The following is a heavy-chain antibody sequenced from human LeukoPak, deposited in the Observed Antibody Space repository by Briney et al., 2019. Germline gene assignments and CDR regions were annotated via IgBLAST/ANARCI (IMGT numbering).Heavy chain of an antibody. CDR2: ITGNGGTT. CDR3: AIDYDSSGSYFDY. Sequence: GGSLRLSCEGSGFXFSSYPTNWVRQAPGKGLEWVSLITGNGGTTHYADSVKGRFTISRDNSKNTLYLQMNSLRAEDTAVYYCAIDYDSSGSYFDYWGQGTLVTVSS. CDR1: GFXFSSYP. J-gene: IGHJ4*02. V-gene: IGHV3-23*01. D-gene: IGHD3-22*01.